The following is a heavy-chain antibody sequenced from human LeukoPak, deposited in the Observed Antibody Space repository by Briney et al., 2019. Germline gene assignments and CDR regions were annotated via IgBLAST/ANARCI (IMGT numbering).Heavy chain of an antibody. CDR1: GFTFSSYA. V-gene: IGHV3-30-3*01. D-gene: IGHD3-10*01. Sequence: GRSLRLSCAASGFTFSSYAMHWVRQAPGKGLEGVAVISYDGSNKYYADSVKGQFTISRDNSKNTLYLQMNSLRAEDTAVYYCARGEFGELLYYYGMDVWGQGTTVTVSS. J-gene: IGHJ6*02. CDR2: ISYDGSNK. CDR3: ARGEFGELLYYYGMDV.